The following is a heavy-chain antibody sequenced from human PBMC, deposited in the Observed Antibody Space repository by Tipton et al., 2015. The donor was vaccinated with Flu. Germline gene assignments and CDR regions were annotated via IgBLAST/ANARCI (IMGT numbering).Heavy chain of an antibody. CDR1: GFTFSSYW. J-gene: IGHJ3*01. CDR2: IKKDGSEK. CDR3: ARNAFDF. Sequence: SLRLSCVVSGFTFSSYWMSWVRQAPGKGLERVANIKKDGSEKNYVDSVKGRFTVSRDNAKSSLYLQMNSLRAEDTAMYYCARNAFDFWGQGTMVTVSS. V-gene: IGHV3-7*01.